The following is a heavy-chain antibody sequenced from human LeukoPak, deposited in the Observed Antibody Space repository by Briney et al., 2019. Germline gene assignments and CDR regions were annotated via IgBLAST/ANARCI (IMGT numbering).Heavy chain of an antibody. CDR2: IYHSGST. D-gene: IGHD4-23*01. CDR1: GYSISSGYY. CDR3: ARTTTVVTHSLYYFDY. Sequence: SETLSLTCTVSGYSISSGYYWGWIRQPPGKGLEWIGSIYHSGSTYYNPSLKSRVTISVDTSKNQFSLKLSSVTAADTAVYYCARTTTVVTHSLYYFDYWGQGTLVTVSS. J-gene: IGHJ4*02. V-gene: IGHV4-38-2*02.